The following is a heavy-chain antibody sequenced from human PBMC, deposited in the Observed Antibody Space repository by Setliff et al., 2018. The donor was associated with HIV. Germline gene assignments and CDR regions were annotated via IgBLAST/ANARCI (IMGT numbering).Heavy chain of an antibody. V-gene: IGHV3-23*01. CDR2: ISGSGGST. CDR3: AKHNVDTAEMAEFDY. D-gene: IGHD5-18*01. Sequence: PGGSLRLSCAASGSTFSSYAMSWVRQAPGKGLEWVSAISGSGGSTYYADSVKGRLTISRDNSKNTLYLQMNSLRAEDTAVYYCAKHNVDTAEMAEFDYWGQGTLVTVS. J-gene: IGHJ4*02. CDR1: GSTFSSYA.